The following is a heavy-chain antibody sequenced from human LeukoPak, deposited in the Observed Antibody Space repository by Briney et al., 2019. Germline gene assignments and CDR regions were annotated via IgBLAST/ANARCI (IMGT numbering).Heavy chain of an antibody. Sequence: SETLSLTCTVSGGSISSYYWSWIRQPPGKGLEWIGYIYYSGSTNYNPSLKSRVTISVDTSKNQFSLKLSSVTAADTAVYYCARITYCSGGSCYGWWFDPWGQGTLVTVS. V-gene: IGHV4-59*01. CDR1: GGSISSYY. J-gene: IGHJ5*02. CDR3: ARITYCSGGSCYGWWFDP. D-gene: IGHD2-15*01. CDR2: IYYSGST.